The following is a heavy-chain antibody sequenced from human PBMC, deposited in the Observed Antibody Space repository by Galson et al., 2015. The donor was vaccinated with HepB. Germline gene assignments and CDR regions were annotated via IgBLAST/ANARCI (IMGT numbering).Heavy chain of an antibody. D-gene: IGHD3/OR15-3a*01. CDR1: GFSLRVSGMG. CDR2: INWNDDK. J-gene: IGHJ4*02. V-gene: IGHV2-5*01. CDR3: ARSLGLVGPYFDY. Sequence: PALVRPPQTLTLTCTFSGFSLRVSGMGVGWIRQPPGKALEWLEFINWNDDKRYNPSLMNRLTIIKDTFKNQVVLRMTNMDPADTATHYCARSLGLVGPYFDYWGQGSPITVSS.